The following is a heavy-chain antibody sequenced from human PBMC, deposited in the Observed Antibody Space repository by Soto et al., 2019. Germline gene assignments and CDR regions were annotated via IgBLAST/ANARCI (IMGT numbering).Heavy chain of an antibody. J-gene: IGHJ3*02. CDR2: MNPNSGNT. CDR3: ASPARNYDFWSGYSFDI. D-gene: IGHD3-3*01. Sequence: QVQLVQSGAEVKKPGASVKVSCKASGYTFTSYDINWVRQATGQGLEWMGWMNPNSGNTGYAQKFQCRVTMTRNTSISTAYMELSSLSSEDTAVYYCASPARNYDFWSGYSFDIWGQGTMVTVSS. CDR1: GYTFTSYD. V-gene: IGHV1-8*01.